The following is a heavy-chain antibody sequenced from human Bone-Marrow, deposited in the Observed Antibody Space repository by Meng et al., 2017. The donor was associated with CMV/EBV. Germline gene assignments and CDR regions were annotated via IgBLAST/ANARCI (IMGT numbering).Heavy chain of an antibody. D-gene: IGHD2-2*01. CDR2: IIPILGIA. CDR1: GGTLSSYT. Sequence: SVKVSCKVSGGTLSSYTISWVRQAPGQGLEWMGRIIPILGIANYAQKLQGRVTITTEESTSTAYMELSSLRSDDTAVYYCARGEEDIVVVSAAASYGMDVWGQGTTVTVSS. J-gene: IGHJ6*02. CDR3: ARGEEDIVVVSAAASYGMDV. V-gene: IGHV1-69*16.